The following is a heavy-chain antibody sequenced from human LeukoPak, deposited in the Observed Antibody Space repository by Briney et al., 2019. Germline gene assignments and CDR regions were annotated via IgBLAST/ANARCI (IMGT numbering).Heavy chain of an antibody. CDR3: ARHGLGQSVVVVPAAAGYNWFDP. D-gene: IGHD2-2*01. V-gene: IGHV4-38-2*01. CDR1: GYSISSGYY. Sequence: SETLSLTCAVSGYSISSGYYWGWIRQPPGKGLEWLGIIYHSGRTYYNPSLKSRVAISVDTSNNQFSLKLSSVTAADTAVYYCARHGLGQSVVVVPAAAGYNWFDPWGQGTLVTVSS. J-gene: IGHJ5*02. CDR2: IYHSGRT.